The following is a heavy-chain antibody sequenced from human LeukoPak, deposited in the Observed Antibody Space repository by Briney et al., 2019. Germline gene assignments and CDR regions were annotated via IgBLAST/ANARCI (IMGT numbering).Heavy chain of an antibody. D-gene: IGHD6-19*01. CDR1: GFTFSSYA. V-gene: IGHV3-23*01. CDR3: ARESSGIDY. Sequence: GGSLRLSCAASGFTFSSYATSWVRQAPGKGLECISGFSGSGGSTYYADSVKGRFTISRDNSKNSLYLQMNSLRAEDTAVYYCARESSGIDYWGQGTLVTVSS. CDR2: FSGSGGST. J-gene: IGHJ4*02.